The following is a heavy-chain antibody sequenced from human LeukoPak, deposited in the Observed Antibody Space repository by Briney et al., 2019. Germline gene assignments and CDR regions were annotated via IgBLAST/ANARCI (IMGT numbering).Heavy chain of an antibody. CDR2: ISGSGGST. CDR1: GFTLSSYA. Sequence: PGGSLRLSCAASGFTLSSYAMSWVRQAPGKGLEWVSAISGSGGSTYYADSVKGRFTISRDNSKNTLYLQMNSLRAEDTAVYYCAKDVPDYYDSSGYYYVSPSYMDVWGKGTTVTVSS. V-gene: IGHV3-23*01. CDR3: AKDVPDYYDSSGYYYVSPSYMDV. D-gene: IGHD3-22*01. J-gene: IGHJ6*03.